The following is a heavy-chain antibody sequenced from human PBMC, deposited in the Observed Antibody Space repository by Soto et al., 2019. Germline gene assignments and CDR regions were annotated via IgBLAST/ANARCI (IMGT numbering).Heavy chain of an antibody. CDR1: GFSLSTSGMC. Sequence: SGPTLVKPTQALTLTCTFSGFSLSTSGMCVSWIRQPPGKALEWLAPIDWDDDKYYSTSLKTRLTISKDTSKNQVVLTMTNMDPVDTATYYCARIKGRLGYYYYGMDVWGQGTTVTVSS. V-gene: IGHV2-70*01. CDR2: IDWDDDK. J-gene: IGHJ6*02. CDR3: ARIKGRLGYYYYGMDV. D-gene: IGHD3-10*01.